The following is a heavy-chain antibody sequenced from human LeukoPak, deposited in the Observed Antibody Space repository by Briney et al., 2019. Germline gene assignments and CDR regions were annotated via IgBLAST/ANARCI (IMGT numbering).Heavy chain of an antibody. D-gene: IGHD4-11*01. Sequence: SETLSLTCAVYGGSFSGYYWSWIRQPPGKGLEWIGEINHSGSTNYNPSLKSRVTISVDTSKNQFSLKLSSVTAADTAVYYCARALSITTYYMDVWGKGTTVTVSS. CDR1: GGSFSGYY. V-gene: IGHV4-34*01. CDR3: ARALSITTYYMDV. CDR2: INHSGST. J-gene: IGHJ6*03.